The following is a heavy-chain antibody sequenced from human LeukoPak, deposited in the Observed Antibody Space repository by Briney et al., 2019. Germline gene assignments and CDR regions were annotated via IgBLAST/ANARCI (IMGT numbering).Heavy chain of an antibody. Sequence: PGGSLRLSCAASGFTFSDHYMTWIRQGPGKGLEWVSYISHTGTTIYYADSVKGRFTLSRDNARNSLYLQVNSLRAEDTAVYYCARGHWGLDSWGQGTLVSVSS. CDR3: ARGHWGLDS. D-gene: IGHD7-27*01. CDR2: ISHTGTTI. CDR1: GFTFSDHY. V-gene: IGHV3-11*04. J-gene: IGHJ4*02.